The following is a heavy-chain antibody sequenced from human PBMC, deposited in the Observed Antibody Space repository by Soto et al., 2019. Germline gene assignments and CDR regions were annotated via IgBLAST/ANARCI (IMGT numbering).Heavy chain of an antibody. J-gene: IGHJ4*02. CDR2: ISNGGGST. D-gene: IGHD3-10*01. V-gene: IGHV3-23*01. Sequence: PGGSLRLSCAASEFSFDDYAMSWVRQAPGKGLEWVSVISNGGGSTSYADSVKGRFTISRDNSKNTLYLQMNSLRGDDTAVYYCAKDLRYGPGSSYRPFDYWGQGTLVTVP. CDR3: AKDLRYGPGSSYRPFDY. CDR1: EFSFDDYA.